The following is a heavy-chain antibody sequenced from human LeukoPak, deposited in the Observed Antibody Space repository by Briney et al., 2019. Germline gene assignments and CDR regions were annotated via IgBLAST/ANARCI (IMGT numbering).Heavy chain of an antibody. D-gene: IGHD3-16*01. CDR3: ARNQQLGGHSYYYYGMDV. V-gene: IGHV3-23*01. CDR2: ISGGGVTT. J-gene: IGHJ6*02. CDR1: GFTSIAYA. Sequence: GGSLRLSCVGSGFTSIAYALTWARQAPGKGLEWVSGISGGGVTTYYADSVKGRFTTSRDNSKNTLYLQMNGLRADDTAIYYCARNQQLGGHSYYYYGMDVWGQGTTVTVSS.